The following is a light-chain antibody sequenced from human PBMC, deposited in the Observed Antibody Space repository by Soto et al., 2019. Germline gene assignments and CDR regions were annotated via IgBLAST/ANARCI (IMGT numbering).Light chain of an antibody. J-gene: IGLJ1*01. CDR2: DVS. Sequence: QSALTQPASVSGSPGQSITISCTGTSSDVGSYNYVSWYQQHPGKAPKLMIYDVSNRPSGVSNRFSGSKSGNTASLTISGLQAEDEADYCCSSYASSSTYVFGTGTKVTVL. CDR1: SSDVGSYNY. CDR3: SSYASSSTYV. V-gene: IGLV2-14*01.